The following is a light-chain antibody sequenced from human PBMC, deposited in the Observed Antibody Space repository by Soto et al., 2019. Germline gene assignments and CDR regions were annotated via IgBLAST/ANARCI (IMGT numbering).Light chain of an antibody. V-gene: IGKV1-12*01. Sequence: DIQMTQSPSSLSASVGDRITITCRTSQDISGQLDWYQQKPGKAPKFLIYGASSLQSGVPSRFSGSGSGTDFTLTISSLQPEDFATYYCQQVNSFPRTFGQGAKVDI. CDR2: GAS. J-gene: IGKJ1*01. CDR1: QDISGQ. CDR3: QQVNSFPRT.